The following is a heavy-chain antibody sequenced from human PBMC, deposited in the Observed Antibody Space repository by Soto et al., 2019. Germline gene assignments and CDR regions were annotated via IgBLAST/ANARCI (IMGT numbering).Heavy chain of an antibody. V-gene: IGHV3-48*02. J-gene: IGHJ6*02. D-gene: IGHD2-15*01. CDR2: ISSSSSTI. CDR3: ARDIGCSGGSCYYYDMDV. Sequence: EVQLVESGGGLVQPGGSLRLSCAASGFTFRGYSMNWVRQAPGKGLEWVSYISSSSSTIYYADSVKGRFTISRDNAKNSLYLQMNSLRDEDTAVYYWARDIGCSGGSCYYYDMDVWGQGTTVTVSS. CDR1: GFTFRGYS.